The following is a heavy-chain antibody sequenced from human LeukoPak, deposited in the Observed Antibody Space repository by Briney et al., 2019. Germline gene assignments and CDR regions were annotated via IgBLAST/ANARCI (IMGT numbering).Heavy chain of an antibody. J-gene: IGHJ4*02. CDR2: IYTSGST. CDR1: GGSISSYY. V-gene: IGHV4-4*07. CDR3: ARGPVLLWFGELPKGYFDY. D-gene: IGHD3-10*01. Sequence: SETLSLTCTVSGGSISSYYWSWIRQPAGKGLEWIGRIYTSGSTNYNPSLKSRVTMSVDTSKNQFSLKLSSVTAADTAVYYCARGPVLLWFGELPKGYFDYWGQGTLVTVSS.